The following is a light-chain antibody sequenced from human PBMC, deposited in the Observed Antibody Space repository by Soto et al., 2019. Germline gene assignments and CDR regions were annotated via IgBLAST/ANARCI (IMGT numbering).Light chain of an antibody. J-gene: IGKJ5*01. CDR1: RGISSY. Sequence: DIQLTQSPSFLSASVGDRVTITCRASRGISSYLAWYQQKPGKAPKLLIYAASTLHTGVPSRFSGSGSGTQSTLTISTLQPEDFATYYCQQLNSYLITFGQGTRLEIK. V-gene: IGKV1-9*01. CDR3: QQLNSYLIT. CDR2: AAS.